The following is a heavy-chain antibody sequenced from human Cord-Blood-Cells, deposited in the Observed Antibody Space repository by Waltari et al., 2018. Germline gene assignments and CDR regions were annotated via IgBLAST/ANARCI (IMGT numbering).Heavy chain of an antibody. CDR3: AHGWGRNWGINY. V-gene: IGHV2-5*02. CDR2: ISLADDK. D-gene: IGHD7-27*01. CDR1: VFSLSTSGVG. J-gene: IGHJ4*02. Sequence: QITLKESGPTLVKPTQTLTLTCTFSVFSLSTSGVGVGWIRQPPGTAMEWLALISLADDKRYSTSLKSRLTITKDTSKNQVVLTMTNMDPVDTATYYCAHGWGRNWGINYWGQGTLVTVSS.